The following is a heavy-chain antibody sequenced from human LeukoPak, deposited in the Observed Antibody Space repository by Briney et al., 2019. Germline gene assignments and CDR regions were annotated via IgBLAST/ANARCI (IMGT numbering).Heavy chain of an antibody. J-gene: IGHJ6*03. Sequence: GASVKVSCKASGYTFTSYGISWVRQAPGQGLEWMGWVSAYNGNTNYAQKLQGRVTMTTDTSTSTAYMELRSLRSDDTAVYYCARIIAARRGYYYYYYMDVWGKGTTVTVSS. CDR3: ARIIAARRGYYYYYYMDV. V-gene: IGHV1-18*01. D-gene: IGHD6-6*01. CDR1: GYTFTSYG. CDR2: VSAYNGNT.